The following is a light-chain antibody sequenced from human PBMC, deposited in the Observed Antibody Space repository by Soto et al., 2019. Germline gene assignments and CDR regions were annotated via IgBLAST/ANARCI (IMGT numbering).Light chain of an antibody. V-gene: IGLV2-14*01. Sequence: QSALTQPASVSGSPGQSITISCTGTSSDVGGYNYVSWYQQHPGKAPKLMIYDVSNRPSGVSNRFYGSKSGNTASLTISGLQPEDEADYYCSSYTSSSTLLYVFGTGTKSPS. J-gene: IGLJ1*01. CDR2: DVS. CDR1: SSDVGGYNY. CDR3: SSYTSSSTLLYV.